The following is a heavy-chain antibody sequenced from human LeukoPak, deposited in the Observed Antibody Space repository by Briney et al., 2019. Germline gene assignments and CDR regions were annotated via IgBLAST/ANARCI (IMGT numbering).Heavy chain of an antibody. V-gene: IGHV3-33*01. Sequence: GGSLRLSCAASGFTLSSYGMHWVRQAPGKGLEWVAVIWYDGTNKYYADSVKGRFTISRDNSRNTLFLQMNSLRAEDTAVYYCAREPGPGYFDYWGQGTLVTVSS. CDR3: AREPGPGYFDY. D-gene: IGHD1-14*01. CDR2: IWYDGTNK. J-gene: IGHJ4*02. CDR1: GFTLSSYG.